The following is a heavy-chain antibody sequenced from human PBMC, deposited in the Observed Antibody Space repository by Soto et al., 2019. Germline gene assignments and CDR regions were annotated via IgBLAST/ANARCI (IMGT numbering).Heavy chain of an antibody. CDR2: IWYDESKK. CDR3: ARGGALSEGGY. Sequence: QVQLVESGGGVVQPGRSLRLSCAASGFTFSNYGMHWVRQAPGKGLEWVAVIWYDESKKYYADSVKGRFTISRDSSKNTVYLQWNSLRAEATAVYYCARGGALSEGGYWGQGTLVTVSS. D-gene: IGHD3-16*01. J-gene: IGHJ4*02. V-gene: IGHV3-33*01. CDR1: GFTFSNYG.